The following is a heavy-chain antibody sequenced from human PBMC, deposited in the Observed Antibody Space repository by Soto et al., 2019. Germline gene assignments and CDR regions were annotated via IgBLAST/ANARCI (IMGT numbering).Heavy chain of an antibody. Sequence: GASVKVSCKASGGTFSSYAISWVRQAPGQGLEWMGGIIPIFGTANYAQKFQGRVTTTADESTSTAYMELSSLRSEDTAVYYCAREGSTVTTILWFDPWGQGTLVTVSS. D-gene: IGHD4-4*01. J-gene: IGHJ5*02. CDR2: IIPIFGTA. CDR3: AREGSTVTTILWFDP. V-gene: IGHV1-69*13. CDR1: GGTFSSYA.